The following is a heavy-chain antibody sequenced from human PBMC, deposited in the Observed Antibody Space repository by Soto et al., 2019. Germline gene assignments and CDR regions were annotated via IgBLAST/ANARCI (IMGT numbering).Heavy chain of an antibody. CDR3: ARAYFYDDSGNYYLDY. CDR1: GFTFSDYT. Sequence: PGGSLRLSCAVSGFTFSDYTLAWVRQAPGKGLEWVSSITSSYTYIYYADSVKGRFTISRDNAKDSLYLQMDSLRAEDTAVHYCARAYFYDDSGNYYLDYWGQGALVTVSS. V-gene: IGHV3-21*01. J-gene: IGHJ4*02. D-gene: IGHD3-22*01. CDR2: ITSSYTYI.